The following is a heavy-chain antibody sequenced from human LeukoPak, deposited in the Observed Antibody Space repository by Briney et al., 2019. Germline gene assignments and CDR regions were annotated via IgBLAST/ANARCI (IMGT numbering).Heavy chain of an antibody. CDR2: IYYGGST. D-gene: IGHD5-18*01. CDR1: GGSISSYY. Sequence: SETLSLTCTVSGGSISSYYWSRIRQPPGKGLEWIGYIYYGGSTNYNPSLKSRVTISVDTSKNQFSLKLSSVTAADTAVYYCARGYTYGYNYYMDVWGNGTTVTVSS. V-gene: IGHV4-59*01. J-gene: IGHJ6*03. CDR3: ARGYTYGYNYYMDV.